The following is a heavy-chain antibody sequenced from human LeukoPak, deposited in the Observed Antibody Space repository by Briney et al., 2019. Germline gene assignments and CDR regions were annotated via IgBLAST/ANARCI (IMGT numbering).Heavy chain of an antibody. J-gene: IGHJ4*02. CDR1: GGSLSSSSYY. D-gene: IGHD4-23*01. CDR3: ARRGGNGLDY. CDR2: IYYSGST. V-gene: IGHV4-39*01. Sequence: SETLSLTCTVSGGSLSSSSYYWGWVRQPPGTGLEWLGSIYYSGSTYYNPSLKSRVTISVDTSKNQFSLKLSSVTAADTAVYYCARRGGNGLDYWGQGTLVTVSS.